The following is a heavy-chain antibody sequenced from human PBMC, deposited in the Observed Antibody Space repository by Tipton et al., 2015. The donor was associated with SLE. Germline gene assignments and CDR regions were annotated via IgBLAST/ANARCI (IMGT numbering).Heavy chain of an antibody. J-gene: IGHJ4*02. D-gene: IGHD6-19*01. CDR3: ASWSPERTSGWSRFDY. CDR1: GGSISSYY. V-gene: IGHV4-59*01. Sequence: TLSLTCTVSGGSISSYYWSWIRQPPGKGPEWIGYIYYSGSTNYNPSLKSRVTISVDTSKNQFSLKLSSVTAADTAVYYCASWSPERTSGWSRFDYWGQGTLVTVSS. CDR2: IYYSGST.